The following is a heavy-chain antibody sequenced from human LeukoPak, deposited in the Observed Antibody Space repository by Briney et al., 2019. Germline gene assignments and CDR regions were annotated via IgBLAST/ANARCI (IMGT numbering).Heavy chain of an antibody. Sequence: GGSLRLSCEASGFTFSSYGMNWVRQAPGKGLEWVGFIRSKAYGGTTKNAASVKGRFTISRDDSRSIAYLQMNSLKTEDTAVYYCTRRYNYDSSGYYYVRDAFDIWGQGTMVTVSS. J-gene: IGHJ3*02. D-gene: IGHD3-22*01. V-gene: IGHV3-49*04. CDR2: IRSKAYGGTT. CDR3: TRRYNYDSSGYYYVRDAFDI. CDR1: GFTFSSYG.